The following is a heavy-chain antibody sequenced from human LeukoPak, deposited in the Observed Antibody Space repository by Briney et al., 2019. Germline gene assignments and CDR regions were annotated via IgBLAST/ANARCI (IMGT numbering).Heavy chain of an antibody. D-gene: IGHD3-22*01. CDR1: GGSISSFH. Sequence: SETLSLTCTVSGGSISSFHWSWIRQPPGKGLEWIGYIYYSGSTNYNPSLKSRVTISVDTSKNQFSLKLNSVTAADTAVYYCAGEGYYDSSGYYIGHWGQGTLVTVSS. V-gene: IGHV4-59*01. CDR2: IYYSGST. CDR3: AGEGYYDSSGYYIGH. J-gene: IGHJ1*01.